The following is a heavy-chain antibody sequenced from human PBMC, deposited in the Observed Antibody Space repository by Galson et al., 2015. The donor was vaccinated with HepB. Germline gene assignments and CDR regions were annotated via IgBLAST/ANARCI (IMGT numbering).Heavy chain of an antibody. CDR3: ARATTVTTSYYYYYYMDV. Sequence: SVKVSCKASGGTFSTYAISWVRQAPGQGLEWMGGIIPIFGTANYAQKFQGRVTITADESTSTAYMELNSLRAEDTAVYYCARATTVTTSYYYYYYMDVWGKGTTVTVSS. CDR1: GGTFSTYA. D-gene: IGHD4-17*01. V-gene: IGHV1-69*13. J-gene: IGHJ6*03. CDR2: IIPIFGTA.